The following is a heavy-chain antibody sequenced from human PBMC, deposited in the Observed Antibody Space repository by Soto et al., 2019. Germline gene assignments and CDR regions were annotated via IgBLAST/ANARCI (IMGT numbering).Heavy chain of an antibody. V-gene: IGHV3-23*01. CDR2: ISGSGGNT. CDR1: GFTFSSYA. Sequence: EVQLLESGGGLVQPGGSLRLSCAASGFTFSSYAMNWVRQAPGKGLEWVSVISGSGGNTYYADSVKGRFTISRDNSKNTLYRQMNSLRAEDTAVYDCAKEGAYIAAAGSGMDVWGQGTTVTVSS. D-gene: IGHD6-13*01. J-gene: IGHJ6*02. CDR3: AKEGAYIAAAGSGMDV.